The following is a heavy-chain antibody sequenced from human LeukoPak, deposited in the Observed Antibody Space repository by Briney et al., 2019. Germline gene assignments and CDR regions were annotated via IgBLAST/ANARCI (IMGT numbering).Heavy chain of an antibody. Sequence: GGSLRLSCVVSGLTFSRYWMGWVRQAPGKGLEWVANIKEDGSEKYYVDSVEGRFTISRDNAKNSLYLQMNSLRAEDTAEYYCAREGGGYDRYYYYYMDVWGKGTTVTVSS. CDR3: AREGGGYDRYYYYYMDV. V-gene: IGHV3-7*01. CDR2: IKEDGSEK. J-gene: IGHJ6*03. D-gene: IGHD5-12*01. CDR1: GLTFSRYW.